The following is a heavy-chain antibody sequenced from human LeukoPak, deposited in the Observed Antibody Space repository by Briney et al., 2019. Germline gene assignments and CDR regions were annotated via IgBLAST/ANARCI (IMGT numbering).Heavy chain of an antibody. CDR1: GFTFSSYT. CDR3: AKDPGSKWEPYHPPWVPPTY. V-gene: IGHV3-30*04. CDR2: ISYDGSNK. J-gene: IGHJ4*02. Sequence: GGSLRLSCAASGFTFSSYTMHWVRQAPGKGLEWVAIISYDGSNKYYADSVKGRFTISRDNSKNTLYLQMNSLRAEDTAVYYCAKDPGSKWEPYHPPWVPPTYWGQGTLVTVSS. D-gene: IGHD1-26*01.